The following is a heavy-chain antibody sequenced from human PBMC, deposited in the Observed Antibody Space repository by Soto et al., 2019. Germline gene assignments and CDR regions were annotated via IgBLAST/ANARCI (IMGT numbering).Heavy chain of an antibody. Sequence: QVQLVQSGAEVKKPGASVKVSYVASGYTFTDHYIHWVRQAPGQGLEWMGWINPHSGDTIYAQKFQGRVTMTRDTSISTAYMELSRLRSDDTAVYYCARVTLIAAAGTSSFYGMDVWGQGTTVTVSS. CDR3: ARVTLIAAAGTSSFYGMDV. J-gene: IGHJ6*02. CDR2: INPHSGDT. CDR1: GYTFTDHY. D-gene: IGHD6-13*01. V-gene: IGHV1-2*02.